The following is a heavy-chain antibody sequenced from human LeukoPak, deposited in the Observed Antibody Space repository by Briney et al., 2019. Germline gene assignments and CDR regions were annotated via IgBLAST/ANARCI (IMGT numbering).Heavy chain of an antibody. CDR3: VRVGRVQGPAYDI. Sequence: SLRLSCVAXGFSFSSYWMHWVRQAPGKGLVWVSRINSAGSSTNYADSVKGRVTISRDNAKKTLFLQINSLRHEDTAVYYCVRVGRVQGPAYDIWGRGTMVTVSS. J-gene: IGHJ3*02. D-gene: IGHD1-14*01. CDR2: INSAGSST. CDR1: GFSFSSYW. V-gene: IGHV3-74*01.